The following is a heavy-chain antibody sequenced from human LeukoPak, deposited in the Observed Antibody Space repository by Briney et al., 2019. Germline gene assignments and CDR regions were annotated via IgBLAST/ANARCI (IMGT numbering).Heavy chain of an antibody. J-gene: IGHJ3*02. CDR3: ARNASGSYYSDAFDI. D-gene: IGHD3-10*01. V-gene: IGHV3-21*01. CDR1: GFTFSSYS. CDR2: ISSSSSYI. Sequence: GGSLRLSCAASGFTFSSYSMNWVRQAPGKGLEWVSSISSSSSYIYYADSVKGRFTISRDNAKSSLYLQVNSLRAEDTAVYYCARNASGSYYSDAFDIWGQGTMVTVSS.